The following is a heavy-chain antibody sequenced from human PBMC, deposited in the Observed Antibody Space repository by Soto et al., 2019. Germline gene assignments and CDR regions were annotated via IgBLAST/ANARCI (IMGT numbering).Heavy chain of an antibody. CDR2: ISSSSSYI. CDR3: APLYCSSSSCDDAFDI. Sequence: ESGGGLVKPGGSLRLSCAASGFTFSSYSMKWVRQAPGKGLEWASSISSSSSYIYYADSVKGRFTISRDTPKNSLYLQMNSLRAEDTAVYYCAPLYCSSSSCDDAFDICGQVPIVTVSA. D-gene: IGHD2-2*01. J-gene: IGHJ3*02. CDR1: GFTFSSYS. V-gene: IGHV3-21*01.